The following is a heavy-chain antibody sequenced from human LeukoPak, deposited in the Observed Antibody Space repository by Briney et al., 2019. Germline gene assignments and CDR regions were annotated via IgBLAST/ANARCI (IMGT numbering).Heavy chain of an antibody. J-gene: IGHJ4*02. CDR2: INHSGST. CDR3: ARGNSVDYGDHYYFDY. CDR1: GGSFSGYY. D-gene: IGHD4-17*01. Sequence: SETLSLTCAVYGGSFSGYYWSWIRQPPGKGLEWIGEINHSGSTNYNPSLKSRVTISVDTSKNQFSLKLSSVTAADTAVYYCARGNSVDYGDHYYFDYWGQGTLVTVSS. V-gene: IGHV4-34*01.